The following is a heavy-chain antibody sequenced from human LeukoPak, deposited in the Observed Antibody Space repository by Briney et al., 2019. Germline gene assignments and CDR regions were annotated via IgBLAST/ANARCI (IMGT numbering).Heavy chain of an antibody. V-gene: IGHV1-3*01. D-gene: IGHD6-13*01. CDR2: INAGNGNT. CDR1: GYTFTSYA. CDR3: AREGPYSSSWYGFDP. J-gene: IGHJ5*02. Sequence: GASVKVSCKASGYTFTSYAMHWVRQAPGQRLEWMGWINAGNGNTKYSQKFQGRVTITRDTSASTAYMELSSLRSDDTAVYYCAREGPYSSSWYGFDPWGQGTLVTVSS.